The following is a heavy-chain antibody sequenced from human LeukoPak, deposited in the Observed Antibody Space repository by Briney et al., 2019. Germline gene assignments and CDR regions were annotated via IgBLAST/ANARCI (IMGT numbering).Heavy chain of an antibody. CDR3: ARDPPLGSCSTISCPHLDY. CDR2: ISSSSSFI. J-gene: IGHJ4*02. CDR1: GFAVSSNY. D-gene: IGHD2-2*01. Sequence: GGSLRLSCAASGFAVSSNYMSWVRQAPGEGLEWVSSISSSSSFIYYADSVKGRFTISRDNAKNSLYLQMNSLRAEDTAVYYCARDPPLGSCSTISCPHLDYWGQGTLVTASS. V-gene: IGHV3-21*01.